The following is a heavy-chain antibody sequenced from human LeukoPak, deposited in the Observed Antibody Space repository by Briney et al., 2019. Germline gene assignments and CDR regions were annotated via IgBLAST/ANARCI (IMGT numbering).Heavy chain of an antibody. V-gene: IGHV1-18*04. CDR3: AREGRLMSDTTVHP. CDR1: GYTFTGYY. Sequence: GASVKVSCKASGYTFTGYYLHWVRQAPGQTLEWMGWVSAYSGNTNYAQNFHDRLTMTTDTSTSTAYMEPRSLTSEDTAVYYCAREGRLMSDTTVHPWGQGTLVTVSP. CDR2: VSAYSGNT. D-gene: IGHD2/OR15-2a*01. J-gene: IGHJ5*02.